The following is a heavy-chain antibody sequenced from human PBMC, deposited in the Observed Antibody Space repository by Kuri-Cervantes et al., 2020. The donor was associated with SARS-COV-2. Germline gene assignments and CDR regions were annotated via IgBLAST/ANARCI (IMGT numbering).Heavy chain of an antibody. J-gene: IGHJ3*02. CDR2: IYHSGST. V-gene: IGHV4-38-2*02. CDR1: GYSISGSYY. D-gene: IGHD6-6*01. CDR3: ARPSIAARADAFDI. Sequence: GSLRLSCSVSGYSISGSYYWGWIRQPPGKGQEWIGSIYHSGSTYYNPSLKSRVTISVDTSKNQFSLKLSSVTAADTAVYYCARPSIAARADAFDIWGQGTMVTVSS.